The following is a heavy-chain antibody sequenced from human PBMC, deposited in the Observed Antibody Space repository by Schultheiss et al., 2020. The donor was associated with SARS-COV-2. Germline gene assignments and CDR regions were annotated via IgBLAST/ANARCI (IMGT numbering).Heavy chain of an antibody. CDR1: GFTFSSYW. V-gene: IGHV3-30*07. Sequence: GESLKISCAASGFTFSSYWMHLVRQAPGKGLEWVAVISYDGSNKYYADSVKGRFTISRDNAKNSLYLQMNSLRAEDTAVYYCARGGANWGDYYYYYMDVWGKGTTVTVSS. CDR2: ISYDGSNK. J-gene: IGHJ6*03. CDR3: ARGGANWGDYYYYYMDV. D-gene: IGHD7-27*01.